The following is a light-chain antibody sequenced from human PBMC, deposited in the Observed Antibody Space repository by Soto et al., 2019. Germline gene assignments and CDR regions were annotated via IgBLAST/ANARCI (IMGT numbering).Light chain of an antibody. CDR2: DSS. CDR3: EQGSNWPWM. J-gene: IGKJ1*01. V-gene: IGKV3-11*01. CDR1: QSVRNQ. Sequence: EIVLTQSPATLSLSPGERATLSCRASQSVRNQLAWYQQKPGQAPRLLTYDSSNRATGIPGRFSGSGSGTDFTLTVGRLAPEEFGVYSWEQGSNWPWMFCRGTKVEIK.